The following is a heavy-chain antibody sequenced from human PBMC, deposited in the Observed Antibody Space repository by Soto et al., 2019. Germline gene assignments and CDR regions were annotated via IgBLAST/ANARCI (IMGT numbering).Heavy chain of an antibody. D-gene: IGHD3-9*01. CDR1: GFTFSSYA. Sequence: EVQLLESGGGLVQPGGSLRLSCAASGFTFSSYAMSWVRQAPGKGLEWVSAISGSGGSTYYADSVKGRFTISRDNSKNTLYLQMNSLRAEDTAVYYCAKDLRYFDWLLGYFDYWGQGTLVTVSS. CDR3: AKDLRYFDWLLGYFDY. V-gene: IGHV3-23*01. J-gene: IGHJ4*02. CDR2: ISGSGGST.